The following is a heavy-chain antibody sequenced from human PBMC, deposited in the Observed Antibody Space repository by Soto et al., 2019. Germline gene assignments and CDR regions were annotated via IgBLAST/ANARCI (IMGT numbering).Heavy chain of an antibody. D-gene: IGHD7-27*01. CDR3: ARLGSSQYGWFDP. CDR1: GGSISSAGYS. CDR2: IYHSGST. J-gene: IGHJ5*02. V-gene: IGHV4-30-2*01. Sequence: SETLSLTCAVSGGSISSAGYSWSWIRQPPGKGLEWIGYIYHSGSTYYNPSLKSRVTISVDRSKNQFSLKLSSVTAADTAVYYCARLGSSQYGWFDPWGQGTLVTVSS.